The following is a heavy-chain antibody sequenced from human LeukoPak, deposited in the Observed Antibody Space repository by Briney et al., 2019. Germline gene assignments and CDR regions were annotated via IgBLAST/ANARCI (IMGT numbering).Heavy chain of an antibody. V-gene: IGHV3-30*03. D-gene: IGHD2-21*02. J-gene: IGHJ4*02. Sequence: GRSLRLSCAASGFIFNNYDPHWVRQAPGKGLEWLATISRDGKRQFYTDSVKGRFIISRDDSRNTLYLQMNSLRPEDTAVYYCARDRLNRAYCGNDCYSAAFDYWGQGTLVTVSS. CDR3: ARDRLNRAYCGNDCYSAAFDY. CDR2: ISRDGKRQ. CDR1: GFIFNNYD.